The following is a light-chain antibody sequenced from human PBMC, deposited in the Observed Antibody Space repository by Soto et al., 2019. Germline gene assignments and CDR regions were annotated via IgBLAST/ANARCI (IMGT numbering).Light chain of an antibody. Sequence: EIVWTQSPGTLSLSPGERATLSCRASQSVSSSYLAWYQQKPGQAPRLLIYGASSRATGIPDRFSGSGSGTDFTLTISRLEPEDFAVYYCQQYDSSPLVTFGQGTRLEIK. J-gene: IGKJ5*01. CDR3: QQYDSSPLVT. CDR2: GAS. CDR1: QSVSSSY. V-gene: IGKV3-20*01.